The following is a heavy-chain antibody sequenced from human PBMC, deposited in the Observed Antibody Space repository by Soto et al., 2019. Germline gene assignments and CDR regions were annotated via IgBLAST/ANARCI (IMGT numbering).Heavy chain of an antibody. Sequence: PSETLSLTCAVSGGSISSSNWWSWVRQPPGKGLEWIGEIYHSGSTNYNPSLKSRVTISVDKSKNQFSLKLSSVTAADTAVYYCARVRNSRLLWFGESEYYFDYWGQGTLVTVSS. CDR2: IYHSGST. CDR3: ARVRNSRLLWFGESEYYFDY. D-gene: IGHD3-10*01. J-gene: IGHJ4*02. CDR1: GGSISSSNW. V-gene: IGHV4-4*02.